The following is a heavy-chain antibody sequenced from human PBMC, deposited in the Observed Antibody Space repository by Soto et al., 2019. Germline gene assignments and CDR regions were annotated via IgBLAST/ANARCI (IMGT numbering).Heavy chain of an antibody. D-gene: IGHD3-9*01. CDR2: IYHSGST. Sequence: QLQLQESGSGLVKPSQTLSLTCAVSGGSISSGGYSWSWIRQPPGKGLEWIGYIYHSGSTYYNPSLKSRVTISVDRSKNQFSLKLSSVTAADTAVYCCARASTVYDILTYFDYWGKGTLVTVSS. CDR3: ARASTVYDILTYFDY. V-gene: IGHV4-30-2*01. CDR1: GGSISSGGYS. J-gene: IGHJ4*02.